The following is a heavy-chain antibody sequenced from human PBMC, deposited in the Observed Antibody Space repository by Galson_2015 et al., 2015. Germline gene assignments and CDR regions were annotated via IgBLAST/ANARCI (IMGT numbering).Heavy chain of an antibody. V-gene: IGHV3-13*04. CDR2: IGTAGDT. CDR1: GFTFSSYD. Sequence: SLRLSCAASGFTFSSYDMHWVRQATGKGLEWVSAIGTAGDTYYPGSVKGRFTISRENSKNSLYLQMNSLRAGDTAVYYCARAYSSSTSCGGYMDVWGKGSPVPVSS. CDR3: ARAYSSSTSCGGYMDV. D-gene: IGHD2-2*01. J-gene: IGHJ6*03.